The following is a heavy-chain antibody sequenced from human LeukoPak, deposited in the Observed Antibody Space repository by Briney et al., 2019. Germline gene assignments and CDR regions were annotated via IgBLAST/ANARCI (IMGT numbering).Heavy chain of an antibody. CDR1: GGSISSGDHY. D-gene: IGHD2-2*01. CDR3: ASTDCSNTNCFGANWFDP. Sequence: PSETLSLTCTVSGGSISSGDHYWSWVRQPPGRGLEWIGYIYYSGSTYYNPSLKSRATISIDTPKSQFSLKLNSVTAADTAVYSCASTDCSNTNCFGANWFDPWGQGTLVTVSS. J-gene: IGHJ5*02. V-gene: IGHV4-30-4*08. CDR2: IYYSGST.